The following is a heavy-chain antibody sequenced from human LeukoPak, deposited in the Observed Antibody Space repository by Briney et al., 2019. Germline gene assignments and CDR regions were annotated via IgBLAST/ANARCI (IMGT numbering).Heavy chain of an antibody. J-gene: IGHJ4*02. Sequence: GGSLRLSCSVSGFTFSTYAMNWVRQAPGKGLEWVSGLTGNGDKTYYADSVQGRFTISRDNSKNTLYLQMSSLRAEDTAVYYCAQYSSGWYSVYDYWGQGTLVTVSS. CDR2: LTGNGDKT. V-gene: IGHV3-23*01. D-gene: IGHD6-19*01. CDR3: AQYSSGWYSVYDY. CDR1: GFTFSTYA.